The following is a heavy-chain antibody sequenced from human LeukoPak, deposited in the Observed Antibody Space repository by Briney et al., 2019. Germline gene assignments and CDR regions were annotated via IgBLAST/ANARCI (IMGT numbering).Heavy chain of an antibody. J-gene: IGHJ3*02. V-gene: IGHV3-11*04. Sequence: SGGSLRLSCAASAFTSSYYYMSWIRQAPGKGLEWVSYISSSGSTIYYADSVKGRFTISRDNAKNSLYLQMNSLRAEDTAVYYCASNPRYYDFWSGWSAFDIWGQGTMVTVSS. CDR3: ASNPRYYDFWSGWSAFDI. CDR1: AFTSSYYY. D-gene: IGHD3-3*01. CDR2: ISSSGSTI.